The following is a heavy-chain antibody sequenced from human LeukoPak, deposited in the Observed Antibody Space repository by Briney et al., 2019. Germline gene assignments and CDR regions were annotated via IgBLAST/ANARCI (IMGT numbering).Heavy chain of an antibody. Sequence: GSSVKVSCKASGGTFSSYAISWVRQAPGQGLEWMGRIIPILGIANYAQKFQGRVTITADKSTSTVYMELSSLRSEDTAVYYCARALPGAATAHNWFDPWGQGTLVTVSS. V-gene: IGHV1-69*04. CDR1: GGTFSSYA. CDR3: ARALPGAATAHNWFDP. D-gene: IGHD1-1*01. J-gene: IGHJ5*02. CDR2: IIPILGIA.